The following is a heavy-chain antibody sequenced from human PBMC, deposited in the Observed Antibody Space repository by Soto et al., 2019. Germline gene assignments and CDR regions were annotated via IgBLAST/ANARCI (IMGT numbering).Heavy chain of an antibody. CDR1: GFTFSSYA. J-gene: IGHJ6*02. V-gene: IGHV3-23*01. D-gene: IGHD5-12*01. CDR3: AKFGDGYNSMNGMDV. CDR2: ISGSGGST. Sequence: GGSLRLSCAASGFTFSSYAMSWVRQAPGKGLEWVSAISGSGGSTYYADSVKGRFTISRDNSKNTLYLQMNSRRAEDTAVYYCAKFGDGYNSMNGMDVWGQGTTVTVSS.